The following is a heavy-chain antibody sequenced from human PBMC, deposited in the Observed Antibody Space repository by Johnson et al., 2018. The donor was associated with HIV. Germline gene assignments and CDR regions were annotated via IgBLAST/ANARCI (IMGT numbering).Heavy chain of an antibody. D-gene: IGHD1-26*01. CDR3: ARDWEGYAFDI. Sequence: VQLVESGGGVVQPGRSLRLSCAASGFTFSRYAMHWVRQAPGKGLERVAVIPYDGSNKYYADSVKGPFTISKDNSKNTLDLQMNRLRDQDTAVYYCARDWEGYAFDIWGQGTMVTVSS. CDR2: IPYDGSNK. CDR1: GFTFSRYA. J-gene: IGHJ3*02. V-gene: IGHV3-30-3*01.